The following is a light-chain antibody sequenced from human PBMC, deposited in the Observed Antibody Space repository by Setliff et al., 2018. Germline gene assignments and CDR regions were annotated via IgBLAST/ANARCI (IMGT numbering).Light chain of an antibody. CDR1: SSDVGGYSY. CDR2: DVS. J-gene: IGLJ1*01. V-gene: IGLV2-11*01. Sequence: QSVLTQPRSVSGSPGQSVTISCTGTSSDVGGYSYVSWYQQHPGKAPKLMIYDVSKRPSGVPDRFSGSKSGNTASLTISGLQAEDEADYYCCSYAGSYSDVFGTGTKGTVL. CDR3: CSYAGSYSDV.